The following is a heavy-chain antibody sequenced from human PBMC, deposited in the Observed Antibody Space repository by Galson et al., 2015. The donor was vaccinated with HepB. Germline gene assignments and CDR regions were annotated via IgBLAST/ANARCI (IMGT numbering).Heavy chain of an antibody. CDR1: GLTFSNYA. CDR3: ANHLGVAVGTDFDY. D-gene: IGHD6-19*01. CDR2: FSGSGGGT. Sequence: SLRLSCAASGLTFSNYAMSWVRQAPGKGLEWVSGFSGSGGGTYYADSVKGRFTISGDNSKNTLYLQMNRLRVEDTAVYYRANHLGVAVGTDFDYWGQGTLVTVSS. V-gene: IGHV3-23*01. J-gene: IGHJ4*02.